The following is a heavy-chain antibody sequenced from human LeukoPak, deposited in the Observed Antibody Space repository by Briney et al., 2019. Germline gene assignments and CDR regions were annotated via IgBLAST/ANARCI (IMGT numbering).Heavy chain of an antibody. CDR3: ASAAGAGKVQFDY. CDR2: IIPIFGTA. Sequence: SVKVSCKASGGTFSSYAISWVRQAPGQGLEWMGGIIPIFGTANYAQKFQGRVTITADKSTSTAYMELSSLRSEDTAVYYCASAAGAGKVQFDYWGQGTLVTVSS. J-gene: IGHJ4*02. D-gene: IGHD6-19*01. CDR1: GGTFSSYA. V-gene: IGHV1-69*06.